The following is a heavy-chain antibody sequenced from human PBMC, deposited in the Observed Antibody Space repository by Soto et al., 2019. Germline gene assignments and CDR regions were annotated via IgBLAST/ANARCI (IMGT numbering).Heavy chain of an antibody. D-gene: IGHD3-10*01. CDR1: GYTFTSYA. Sequence: QVQLVQSGAEVKKPGASVKVSCKASGYTFTSYAMHWVRQAPGQRLEWMGWINAGNGNTKYSQKFQGRVTITRDTSASTAHMELSSLRSEDTAVYYCARDVYYGSGTYCPFQHWGQGTLVTVSS. CDR3: ARDVYYGSGTYCPFQH. CDR2: INAGNGNT. V-gene: IGHV1-3*01. J-gene: IGHJ1*01.